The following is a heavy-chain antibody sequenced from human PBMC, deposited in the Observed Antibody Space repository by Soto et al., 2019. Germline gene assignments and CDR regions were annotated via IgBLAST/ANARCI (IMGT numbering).Heavy chain of an antibody. CDR3: ATFDPYIVNFDY. V-gene: IGHV1-24*01. J-gene: IGHJ4*02. Sequence: ASVKVSCKASGGTFSSYAISWVRQAPGQGLEWMGGFDPEDGETIYAQKFQGRVTMTEDTSTDTAYMELSSLRSEDTAVYYCATFDPYIVNFDYWGQGTLVTVSS. CDR1: GGTFSSYA. D-gene: IGHD2-15*01. CDR2: FDPEDGET.